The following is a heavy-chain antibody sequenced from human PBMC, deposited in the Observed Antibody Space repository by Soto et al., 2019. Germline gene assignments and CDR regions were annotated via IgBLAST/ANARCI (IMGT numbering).Heavy chain of an antibody. D-gene: IGHD3-16*01. Sequence: SETLSLTCTVSGGSISPYYWSWIRQPPGKGLEWIGYIYYSGSTNYNPSLKSRVTISVDTSKNQFSLKLSSVTAADTAVYYCARDGASMDVWGQGTTVTVSS. CDR2: IYYSGST. CDR1: GGSISPYY. CDR3: ARDGASMDV. V-gene: IGHV4-59*01. J-gene: IGHJ6*02.